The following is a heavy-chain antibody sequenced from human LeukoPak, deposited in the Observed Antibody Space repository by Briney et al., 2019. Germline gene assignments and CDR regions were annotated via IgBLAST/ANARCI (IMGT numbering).Heavy chain of an antibody. CDR1: GFTFSSYW. CDR2: INMDGSSI. V-gene: IGHV3-74*01. Sequence: GGSLRLSCAASGFTFSSYWMHWVRQAPGKGLVWVSRINMDGSSITYADSVKGRFTISRDNAKNTPYLQMNSLRAEDTAVYHCTRGNYYAMDVWGQGTTVTVSS. J-gene: IGHJ6*02. CDR3: TRGNYYAMDV.